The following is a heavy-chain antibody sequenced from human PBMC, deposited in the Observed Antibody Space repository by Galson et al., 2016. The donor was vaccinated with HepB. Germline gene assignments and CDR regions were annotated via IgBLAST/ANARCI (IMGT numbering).Heavy chain of an antibody. J-gene: IGHJ4*02. Sequence: SETLSLTCTVSGGSIRSSTSYWGWIRQSPGKGLEWLGTMYYSGDTYYNPSLKSRVTISLDTSKNQFSLKLTSVTAADTAVYFCARESTSMSFDYWGPGTVVSVSS. CDR2: MYYSGDT. D-gene: IGHD5-18*01. V-gene: IGHV4-39*07. CDR1: GGSIRSSTSY. CDR3: ARESTSMSFDY.